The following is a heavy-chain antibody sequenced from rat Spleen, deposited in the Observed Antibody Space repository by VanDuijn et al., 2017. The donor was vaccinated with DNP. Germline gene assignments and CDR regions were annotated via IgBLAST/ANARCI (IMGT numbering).Heavy chain of an antibody. V-gene: IGHV5-7*01. J-gene: IGHJ2*01. CDR2: VVYDGSST. CDR3: ARPDD. Sequence: EVQLVESGGGLVQSGRSLKLSCAASGFTFSDYNMVWVGQAPMKGLEWVATVVYDGSSTYYRDSVKDRFTISRDNAKNTLYLQLDSLRSEDTATHCRARPDDCGQGLMVPVSS. CDR1: GFTFSDYN.